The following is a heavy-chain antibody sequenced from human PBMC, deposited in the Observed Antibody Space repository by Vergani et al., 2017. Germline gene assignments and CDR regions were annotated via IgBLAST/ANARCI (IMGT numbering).Heavy chain of an antibody. J-gene: IGHJ6*02. CDR3: ARDCTSGGCPDNYGMDV. Sequence: VQLVESGGGVDQPGGSLRLSCAASGFTFSDFSMSWVRQAPGKGLEWVAFIGSSGPYINYADSVKGRFIISRDNTNNSLFLQLRSLRAEDAAVYYCARDCTSGGCPDNYGMDVWGQGATVTVSS. D-gene: IGHD2-8*01. CDR2: IGSSGPYI. V-gene: IGHV3-21*06. CDR1: GFTFSDFS.